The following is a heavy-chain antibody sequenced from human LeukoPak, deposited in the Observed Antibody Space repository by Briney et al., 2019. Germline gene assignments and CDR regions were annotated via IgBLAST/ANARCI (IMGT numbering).Heavy chain of an antibody. CDR1: GFTFSDAW. J-gene: IGHJ4*02. CDR2: IKSKSDGGTI. Sequence: GGSLRLSYVGSGFTFSDAWMSWVRQAPGKGLEWVGRIKSKSDGGTIDYAAPVKGGFTISRDDSRNTLYLQMNSLKTEDTAVYYCTTRRQDGWWGQGTLVTVS. V-gene: IGHV3-15*01. CDR3: TTRRQDGW. D-gene: IGHD2-15*01.